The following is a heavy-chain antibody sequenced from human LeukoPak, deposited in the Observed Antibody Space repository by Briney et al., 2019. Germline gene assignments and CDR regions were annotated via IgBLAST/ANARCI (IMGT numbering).Heavy chain of an antibody. CDR2: ISSSSSYI. D-gene: IGHD6-13*01. J-gene: IGHJ5*02. CDR3: AREYSSSWDVNRFDP. Sequence: PGGSLRLSCAASGFTFSSYSMNWVRQAPGKRLEWVSSISSSSSYIYYADSVKGRFTISRDNAKNSLYLQMNSLRAEDTAVYYCAREYSSSWDVNRFDPWGQGTLVTVSS. CDR1: GFTFSSYS. V-gene: IGHV3-21*01.